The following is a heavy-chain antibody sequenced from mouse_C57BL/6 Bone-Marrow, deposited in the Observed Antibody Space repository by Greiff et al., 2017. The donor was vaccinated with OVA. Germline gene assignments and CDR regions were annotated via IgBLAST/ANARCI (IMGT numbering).Heavy chain of an antibody. CDR3: TGESRYYGSSLFAY. Sequence: EVKLVESGGGLVQPGGSMKLSCVASGFTFSNYWMNWVRQSPEKGLEWVAQIRLKSDNYATHYAESVKGRFTISRDDSKSSVYLQMNNLRAEDTGIYYCTGESRYYGSSLFAYWGQGTLVTVSA. J-gene: IGHJ3*01. CDR1: GFTFSNYW. CDR2: IRLKSDNYAT. D-gene: IGHD1-1*01. V-gene: IGHV6-3*01.